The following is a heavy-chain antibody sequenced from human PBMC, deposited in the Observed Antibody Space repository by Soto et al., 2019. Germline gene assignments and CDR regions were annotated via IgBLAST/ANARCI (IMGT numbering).Heavy chain of an antibody. CDR1: GGSFSTSS. CDR3: ARDVVRSTAGDS. J-gene: IGHJ4*02. Sequence: QVQLVQSGTEVKEPGSSVKVSCKASGGSFSTSSFVWVRQGPGQGLEWMGGIIPIFSRTNLAQKFQGRVTVSADEYTRTTYMELRSLTSEDPAIYYCARDVVRSTAGDSWGQGTLVTVSS. D-gene: IGHD2-15*01. CDR2: IIPIFSRT. V-gene: IGHV1-69*01.